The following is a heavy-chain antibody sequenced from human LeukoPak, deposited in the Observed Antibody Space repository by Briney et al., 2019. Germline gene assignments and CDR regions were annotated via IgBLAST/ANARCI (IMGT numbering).Heavy chain of an antibody. CDR1: GGTFSSYA. D-gene: IGHD5-18*01. V-gene: IGHV1-69*13. J-gene: IGHJ2*01. CDR3: ATDPSYSHWYLDL. CDR2: IIPIIGTA. Sequence: ASVKVSCKASGGTFSSYAISWVRQAPGQGLEWMGGIIPIIGTANYAQKFQGRVTITADESTSTAYMELSSLRSEDTAVYYCATDPSYSHWYLDLWGRGTLVTVSP.